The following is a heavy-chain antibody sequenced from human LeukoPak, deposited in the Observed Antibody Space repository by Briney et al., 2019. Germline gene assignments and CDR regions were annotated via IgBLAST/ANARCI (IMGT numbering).Heavy chain of an antibody. CDR3: TYYDFWSGYFVDY. D-gene: IGHD3-3*01. V-gene: IGHV1-69*05. J-gene: IGHJ4*02. CDR2: IIPIFGTA. Sequence: SVKVSCKASGGTFSSYAISWVRQAPGQGLEWMGRIIPIFGTANYAQKFQGRVTITTDESTSTAYMELSSLRSEDTAVYYCTYYDFWSGYFVDYWGQGTLVTVSS. CDR1: GGTFSSYA.